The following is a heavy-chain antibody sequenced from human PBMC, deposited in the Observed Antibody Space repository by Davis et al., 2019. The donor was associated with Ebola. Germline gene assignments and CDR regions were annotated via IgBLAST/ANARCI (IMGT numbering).Heavy chain of an antibody. Sequence: GESLKISCAASGFTFSYYRMHCVRQDPGKRLVWLSHINSDGSSTTYADSVKGRFTISRDNAKNTLYLQMNDLRAEDTALYYCARDEVGGYDYWGQGTLVTVSS. V-gene: IGHV3-74*01. CDR2: INSDGSST. CDR3: ARDEVGGYDY. CDR1: GFTFSYYR. D-gene: IGHD1-26*01. J-gene: IGHJ4*02.